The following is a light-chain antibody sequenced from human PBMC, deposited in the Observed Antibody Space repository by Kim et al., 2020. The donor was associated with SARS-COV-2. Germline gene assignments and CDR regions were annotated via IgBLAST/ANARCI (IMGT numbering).Light chain of an antibody. CDR1: MGIRDD. CDR3: QKNDSAPWT. CDR2: AAS. J-gene: IGKJ1*01. Sequence: ASVEDRLTSTCQASMGIRDDLAWYQQKPGEVPKLLIYAASTLQSGVPSRFSGSGSGPNFTLKTSDLQPEDAATYFCQKNDSAPWTFGQGTKVDIK. V-gene: IGKV1-27*01.